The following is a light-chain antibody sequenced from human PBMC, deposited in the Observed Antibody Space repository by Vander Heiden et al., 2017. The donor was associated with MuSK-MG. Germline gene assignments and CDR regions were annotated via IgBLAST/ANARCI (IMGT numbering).Light chain of an antibody. CDR2: GKN. V-gene: IGLV3-19*01. Sequence: SSELTQDPAVSVALGQTVRITCQGDSLRSYYASWYQQKPGQAPVLVSYGKNNRPSGIPDRFPGSSSGNTASLTITGAQAEDEADYYCNSRDSSGNHRAYVFGTGTKVNVL. J-gene: IGLJ1*01. CDR3: NSRDSSGNHRAYV. CDR1: SLRSYY.